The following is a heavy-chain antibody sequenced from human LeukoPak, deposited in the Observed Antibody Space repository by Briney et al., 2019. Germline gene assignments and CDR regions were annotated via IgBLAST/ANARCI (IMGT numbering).Heavy chain of an antibody. J-gene: IGHJ3*02. CDR3: VSRRKGRAYDI. Sequence: GASAKVSCKASGYTFTGYYMHWVRQAPGQGLEWMGWMNPNSGNTGYAQKFQGRITMTRNTSISTAYMELSSLTSDDTAVYFCVSRRKGRAYDIWAKGQWSPSLQ. V-gene: IGHV1-8*02. CDR2: MNPNSGNT. CDR1: GYTFTGYY.